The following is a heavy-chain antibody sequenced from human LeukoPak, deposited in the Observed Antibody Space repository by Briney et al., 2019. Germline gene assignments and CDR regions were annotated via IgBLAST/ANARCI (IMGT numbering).Heavy chain of an antibody. Sequence: PSETLSLTCTVSGGSISSYYWSWIRQPPGKGLEWIGYIYYSGSTNYNPSLKSRVTISVDTSKNQFSLKLSSVTAADTAVYYCARGEYSSSLALVWGQGTLVTVSS. D-gene: IGHD6-6*01. V-gene: IGHV4-59*01. CDR1: GGSISSYY. CDR2: IYYSGST. CDR3: ARGEYSSSLALV. J-gene: IGHJ4*02.